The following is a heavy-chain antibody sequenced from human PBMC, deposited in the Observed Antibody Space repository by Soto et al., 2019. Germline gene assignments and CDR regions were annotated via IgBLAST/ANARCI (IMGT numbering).Heavy chain of an antibody. J-gene: IGHJ4*02. D-gene: IGHD3-3*01. Sequence: GGSLRLSWAASGCTFSSLGMRWIRQAQGKGLEWVAVISYDGSNKYYADSVKGRFTISRDNSKNTLYLQMNSLRAEDTAVYYCAKGPVPDYYDFWSGPDYWGQGTLVTVSS. V-gene: IGHV3-30*18. CDR2: ISYDGSNK. CDR3: AKGPVPDYYDFWSGPDY. CDR1: GCTFSSLG.